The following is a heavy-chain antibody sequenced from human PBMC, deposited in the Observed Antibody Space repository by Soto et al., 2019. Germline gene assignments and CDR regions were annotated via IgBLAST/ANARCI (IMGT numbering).Heavy chain of an antibody. CDR3: ARRIPFGYGMDV. D-gene: IGHD2-21*01. J-gene: IGHJ6*02. V-gene: IGHV3-64*01. CDR1: GFSFSSYA. Sequence: EVQLVESGGGLVKPVGSLRLSCAASGFSFSSYAMHWVRQAPGKGLEYVSAITSNGGNTDYASSVKGRFTISRDNSKNTLYLQMGSLRAEDMAVYYCARRIPFGYGMDVWGQGTTVTVSS. CDR2: ITSNGGNT.